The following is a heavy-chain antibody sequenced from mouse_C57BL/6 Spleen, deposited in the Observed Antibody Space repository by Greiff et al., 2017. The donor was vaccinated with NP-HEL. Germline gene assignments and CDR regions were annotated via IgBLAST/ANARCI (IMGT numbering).Heavy chain of an antibody. J-gene: IGHJ2*01. CDR3: ARQDDYDGYFDY. V-gene: IGHV1-18*01. CDR1: GYTFTDYN. CDR2: INPNNGGT. D-gene: IGHD2-4*01. Sequence: VQLKQSGPELVKPGASVKIPCKASGYTFTDYNMDWVKQSHGKSLEWIGDINPNNGGTIYNQKFKGKATLTVDKSSSTAYMELRSLTSEDTAVYYCARQDDYDGYFDYWGQGTTLTVSS.